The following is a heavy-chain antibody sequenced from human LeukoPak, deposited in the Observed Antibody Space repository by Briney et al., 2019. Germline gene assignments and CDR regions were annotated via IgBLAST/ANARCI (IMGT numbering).Heavy chain of an antibody. CDR1: GYTFTGYY. CDR2: INPNSGGT. CDR3: GTAPRDYYYGMDV. V-gene: IGHV1-2*02. Sequence: ASVKVSCKASGYTFTGYYMHWVRQAPGQGLEWMGWINPNSGGTNYAQKFQGRVTMTRDTSISTAYMELSRLRSDDTAVYYCGTAPRDYYYGMDVWGQGTTVTVSS. J-gene: IGHJ6*02.